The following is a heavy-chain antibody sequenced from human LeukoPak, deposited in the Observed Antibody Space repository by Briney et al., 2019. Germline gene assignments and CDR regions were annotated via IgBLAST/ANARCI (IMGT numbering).Heavy chain of an antibody. J-gene: IGHJ6*03. CDR1: GYSISSGYF. CDR3: AREYSSSTNYYYYYYMDV. D-gene: IGHD6-13*01. CDR2: INHSGST. Sequence: SETLSLTCTVSGYSISSGYFWGWMRQPPGKGLEWIGEINHSGSTNYNPSLKSRVTISVDTSKNQFSLKLSSVTAADTAVYYCAREYSSSTNYYYYYYMDVWGKGTTVTVSS. V-gene: IGHV4-38-2*02.